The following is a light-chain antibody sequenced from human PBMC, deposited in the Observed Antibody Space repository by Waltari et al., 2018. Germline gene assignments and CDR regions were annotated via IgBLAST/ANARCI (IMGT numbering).Light chain of an antibody. J-gene: IGKJ2*01. Sequence: EIVMTQSPVTMSVSPGEGVTLSCTASESVGTDVAWYRHKPGQPPRLLIYFGSTRATGVPARISGSGSGTDFSLTISSLESEDFAFYYCQQSRQWPRRTFGLGTKLE. CDR3: QQSRQWPRRT. CDR1: ESVGTD. V-gene: IGKV3D-15*01. CDR2: FGS.